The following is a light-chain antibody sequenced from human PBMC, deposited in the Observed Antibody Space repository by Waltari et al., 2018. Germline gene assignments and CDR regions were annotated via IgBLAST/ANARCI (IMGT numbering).Light chain of an antibody. CDR3: CSRAGSSVV. CDR1: SGDVGDYNY. V-gene: IGLV2-11*01. CDR2: DVS. J-gene: IGLJ2*01. Sequence: QSALTQPRSVSGSPGQSVTISCTGTSGDVGDYNYVSWYQEQPGKAPRLTIYDVSERPSGVPGRFSASKSGNTASLTISGLQAEDEGSYHCCSRAGSSVVFGGGTKLTVL.